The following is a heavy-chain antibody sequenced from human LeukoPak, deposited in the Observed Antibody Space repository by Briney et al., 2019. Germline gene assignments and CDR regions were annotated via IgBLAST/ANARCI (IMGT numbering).Heavy chain of an antibody. D-gene: IGHD4-17*01. CDR2: IRYDGSNK. Sequence: GGSLRLSCAASGFTFSSYGMHWVRQAPGKGLEGVAFIRYDGSNKYYADSVKGRFTISRDNSKNTLYLQMNSLRAEDTAVYYSAKDLFSLGPSYLTTGTLHYRGQGTLVTVSS. CDR3: AKDLFSLGPSYLTTGTLHY. V-gene: IGHV3-30*02. CDR1: GFTFSSYG. J-gene: IGHJ4*02.